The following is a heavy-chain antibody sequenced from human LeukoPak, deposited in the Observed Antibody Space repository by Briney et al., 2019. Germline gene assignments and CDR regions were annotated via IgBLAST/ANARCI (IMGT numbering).Heavy chain of an antibody. CDR3: ARDPGIEEAFDI. CDR1: GGTFSSYA. V-gene: IGHV1-69*05. Sequence: GASVKVSRKASGGTFSSYAISWVRQAPGQGLEWMGRIIPIFGTANYAQKFQGRVTITTDESTSTAYMELSSLRSEDTPVYYCARDPGIEEAFDIWGQGTMVTVSS. CDR2: IIPIFGTA. J-gene: IGHJ3*02. D-gene: IGHD1-26*01.